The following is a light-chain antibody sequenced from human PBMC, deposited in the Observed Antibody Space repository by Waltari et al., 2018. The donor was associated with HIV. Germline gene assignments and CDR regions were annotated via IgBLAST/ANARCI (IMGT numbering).Light chain of an antibody. CDR3: HQYGSSPQT. Sequence: EIVLTQSPGPLSLSPGESATLSCRASQSLPSNSLAWYQQKRGQAPRLLIYGASSRATGIPDRFSGSGSGTDFTLTVSRLEPEDFAVYFCHQYGSSPQTFGQGTKVDIK. J-gene: IGKJ1*01. V-gene: IGKV3-20*01. CDR2: GAS. CDR1: QSLPSNS.